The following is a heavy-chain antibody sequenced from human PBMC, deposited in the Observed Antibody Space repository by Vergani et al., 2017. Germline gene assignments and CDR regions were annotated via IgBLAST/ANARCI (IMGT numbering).Heavy chain of an antibody. D-gene: IGHD3-16*01. CDR1: GFSLSRFW. CDR2: ISPDGSAT. Sequence: EVQLVESGGGLVQPGGSLRLSCAASGFSLSRFWMSWVRQAPEKGLEWVAHISPDGSATSYADSVKGRFTISRDNSKNSLYLQMNSLRIEDTALYYCVKEGGTLFFDCWGQGTLVTVSS. V-gene: IGHV3-7*03. J-gene: IGHJ4*02. CDR3: VKEGGTLFFDC.